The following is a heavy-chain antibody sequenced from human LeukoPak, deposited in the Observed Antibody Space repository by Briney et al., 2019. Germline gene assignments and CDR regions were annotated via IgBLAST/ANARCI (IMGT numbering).Heavy chain of an antibody. D-gene: IGHD3-22*01. CDR3: VRGEYYYDSSGRGFDL. V-gene: IGHV3-30-3*01. Sequence: GGSLRLSCAASGFTFSSYAMHWVRQAPGKGLEWVALISYDGSNKYYADSVKSRFTISRDNSKNTLYLQMNSLRAEDTAVYYCVRGEYYYDSSGRGFDLWGRGTLVTVSS. J-gene: IGHJ2*01. CDR1: GFTFSSYA. CDR2: ISYDGSNK.